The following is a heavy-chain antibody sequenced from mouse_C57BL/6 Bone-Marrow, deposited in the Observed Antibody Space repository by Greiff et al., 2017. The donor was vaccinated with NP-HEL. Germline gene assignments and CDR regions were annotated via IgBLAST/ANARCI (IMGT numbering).Heavy chain of an antibody. D-gene: IGHD4-1*01. CDR1: GFTFSSYG. V-gene: IGHV5-6*01. CDR3: ARHGLGSFAY. J-gene: IGHJ3*01. Sequence: EVQGVESGGDLVKPGGSLKLSCAASGFTFSSYGMSWVRQTPDKRLEWVATISSGGSYTYYPDSVKGRFTISRDNAKNTLYLQMSSLKSEDTAMYYCARHGLGSFAYWGQGTLVTVSA. CDR2: ISSGGSYT.